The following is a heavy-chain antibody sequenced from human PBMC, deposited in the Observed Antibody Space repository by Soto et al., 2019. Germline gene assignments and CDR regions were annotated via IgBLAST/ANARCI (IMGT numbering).Heavy chain of an antibody. CDR1: GYTFTSYY. D-gene: IGHD3-10*01. J-gene: IGHJ6*02. Sequence: ASVKVSCKASGYTFTSYYMHWVRQAPGQGLEWMGIINPSGGSTSYAQKFQGRVTMTRDTSTSTVYMELSSLRSEDTAVYYCARGGRDGSGSYYTYYYYGMDVWGQGTTVTVSS. CDR3: ARGGRDGSGSYYTYYYYGMDV. V-gene: IGHV1-46*01. CDR2: INPSGGST.